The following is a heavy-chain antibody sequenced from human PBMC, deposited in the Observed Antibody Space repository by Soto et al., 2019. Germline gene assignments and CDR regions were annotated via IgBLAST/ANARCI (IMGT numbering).Heavy chain of an antibody. V-gene: IGHV4-31*03. D-gene: IGHD2-15*01. J-gene: IGHJ5*02. Sequence: SETLSLTCSVSRAFINSGGFYYSWIRQPPGKGLGWLGYIFHSGSTLYNPSLRGRLTLSADTSRNQLSLYLTSVTAADTAVYYCVRGGIAGHWFDPWGQGILVTVSS. CDR3: VRGGIAGHWFDP. CDR1: RAFINSGGFY. CDR2: IFHSGST.